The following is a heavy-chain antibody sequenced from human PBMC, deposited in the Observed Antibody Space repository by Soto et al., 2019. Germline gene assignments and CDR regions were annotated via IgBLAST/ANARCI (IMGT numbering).Heavy chain of an antibody. D-gene: IGHD6-13*01. J-gene: IGHJ5*02. CDR1: GFTLRSYW. Sequence: EVQLVESGGGLVQPGESLTLSCAVSGFTLRSYWMHWVRQAPGKGLEWVARIDSDGRTTNYADSVKGRFTISRDNAKNKVFLHMHSLRAEDRAVYYCARGVVVYQQLVRGRDRFDPWGQGTLVTVSS. CDR3: ARGVVVYQQLVRGRDRFDP. V-gene: IGHV3-74*01. CDR2: IDSDGRTT.